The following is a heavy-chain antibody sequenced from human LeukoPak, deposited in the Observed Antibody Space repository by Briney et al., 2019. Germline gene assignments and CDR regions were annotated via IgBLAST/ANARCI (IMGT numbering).Heavy chain of an antibody. CDR2: ISSSSSYT. CDR3: ARRYYDILTGGGDDAFDI. CDR1: GFTFSDYY. D-gene: IGHD3-9*01. J-gene: IGHJ3*02. V-gene: IGHV3-11*03. Sequence: PGGSLRLSCAASGFTFSDYYMSWIRQAPGKGLEWVSYISSSSSYTNYADSVKGRFTISSDNAKNSVYLQMNSLRAEDTAVYYCARRYYDILTGGGDDAFDIWSQGTMVTVSS.